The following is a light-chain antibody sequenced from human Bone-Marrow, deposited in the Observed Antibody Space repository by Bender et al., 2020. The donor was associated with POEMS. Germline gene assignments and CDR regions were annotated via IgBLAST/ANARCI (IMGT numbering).Light chain of an antibody. CDR2: EHN. Sequence: QSVLTQPPSVSGTPGQRVTISCSGTSSNIGNNYVSWHQQLPGTAPKLLIYEHNKRPSGIPDRFSGSKSGTSASLAITGLQSDDEAIYFCVAWDASLNGWVFGGGTKLTVL. J-gene: IGLJ3*02. CDR1: SSNIGNNY. V-gene: IGLV1-47*01. CDR3: VAWDASLNGWV.